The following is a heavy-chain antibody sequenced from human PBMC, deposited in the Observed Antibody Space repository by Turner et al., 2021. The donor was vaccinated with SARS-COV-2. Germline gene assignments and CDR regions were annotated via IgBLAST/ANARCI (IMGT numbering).Heavy chain of an antibody. CDR3: AKTYYDFWSGYGYYYYGMDV. Sequence: EVQLLESGGGLVQPGGSLRLSCAASGFTFSSYAMSWVRQAPGKGLEWVSAFSGSGGSTYYADSVKGRFTISRDNSKNTLYLQMKSLRAEDTAVYFCAKTYYDFWSGYGYYYYGMDVWGQGTTVTVSS. J-gene: IGHJ6*02. CDR2: FSGSGGST. D-gene: IGHD3-3*01. V-gene: IGHV3-23*01. CDR1: GFTFSSYA.